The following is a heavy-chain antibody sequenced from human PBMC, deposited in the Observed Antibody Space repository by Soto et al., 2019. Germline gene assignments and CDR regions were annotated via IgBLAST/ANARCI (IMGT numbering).Heavy chain of an antibody. CDR3: ARGGVSTRTFDY. CDR2: IYPSDSDT. V-gene: IGHV5-51*01. CDR1: GYNFAGYW. J-gene: IGHJ4*02. D-gene: IGHD3-3*01. Sequence: GESLKISCKGSGYNFAGYWIAWVRQMPGKGMELMGIIYPSDSDTRYRPSFQGQVTISADKSISSAYLQWSSLRASDTAMYYCARGGVSTRTFDYWGQGTPVTVSS.